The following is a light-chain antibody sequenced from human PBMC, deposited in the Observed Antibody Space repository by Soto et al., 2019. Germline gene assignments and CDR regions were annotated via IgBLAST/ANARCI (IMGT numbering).Light chain of an antibody. CDR1: SSDVGNDNF. V-gene: IGLV2-23*02. CDR3: CSYAGSSTSLYV. Sequence: QSVLTQPASVSGSPGQSITISCTGTSSDVGNDNFVSWYQHHPGKAPKLIIYEVSYRPSGVSHRFSGSKSGNTASLTISGLQAEDEADYYCCSYAGSSTSLYVFGTGTKVTVL. CDR2: EVS. J-gene: IGLJ1*01.